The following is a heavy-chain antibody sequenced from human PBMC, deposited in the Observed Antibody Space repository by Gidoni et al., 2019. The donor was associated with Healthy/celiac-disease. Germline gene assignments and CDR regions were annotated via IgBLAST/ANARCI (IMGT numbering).Heavy chain of an antibody. Sequence: QEQLQQWGAGLLKPSETLSLTCAVYGGSFSGYYWSWIRQPPGKGLAWIGEINHSGSTNSNPSLKSRVTISVDTSKNQFSLKLSSVTAADTAVYYCARGLYDFWDGWFDPWGQGTLVTVSS. CDR3: ARGLYDFWDGWFDP. CDR1: GGSFSGYY. D-gene: IGHD3-3*01. J-gene: IGHJ5*02. CDR2: INHSGST. V-gene: IGHV4-34*01.